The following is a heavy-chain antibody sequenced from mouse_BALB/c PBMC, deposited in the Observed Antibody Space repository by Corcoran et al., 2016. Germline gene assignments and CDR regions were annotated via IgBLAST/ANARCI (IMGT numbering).Heavy chain of an antibody. CDR2: INTYTGEP. CDR1: GYTFTNYG. J-gene: IGHJ3*01. V-gene: IGHV9-1*02. CDR3: AREESFITTATSAY. Sequence: QIQLVQSGPDLKKHGETVKISCKASGYTFTNYGMNWVKQAPGKGLKWMGWINTYTGEPTYADDFKGRFAFSLETSASTAYLQINNLKNEDMATYFCAREESFITTATSAYLGQGTLVTVSA. D-gene: IGHD1-2*01.